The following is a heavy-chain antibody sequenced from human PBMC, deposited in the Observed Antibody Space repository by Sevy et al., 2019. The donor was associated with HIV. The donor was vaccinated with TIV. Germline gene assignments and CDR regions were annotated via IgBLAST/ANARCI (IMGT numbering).Heavy chain of an antibody. CDR3: ARGGYYYDNAAYYALDS. J-gene: IGHJ4*02. CDR2: IWSDGACQ. Sequence: GESLKISCAATGFTFSNYAMHWVRQAPGKGMEWVAIIWSDGACQYHGVSVKGRFTISRDNSKNTLYLQMNNVRVEDTAVYYCARGGYYYDNAAYYALDSWGQGTLVTVSS. V-gene: IGHV3-33*01. CDR1: GFTFSNYA. D-gene: IGHD3-22*01.